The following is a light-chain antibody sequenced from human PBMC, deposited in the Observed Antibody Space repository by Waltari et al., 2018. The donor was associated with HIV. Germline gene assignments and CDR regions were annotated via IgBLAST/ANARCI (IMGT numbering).Light chain of an antibody. CDR3: QAWDSSTLV. V-gene: IGLV3-1*01. Sequence: SYELTQPPSVSVSPGQTASITCSGDKLGDRFTSWYQQKPGQSPVLVIYGDNKRPSGITERFSGSNSRNTVTLTISGTQAMDEADYYCQAWDSSTLVFAGGTKLTVL. CDR2: GDN. J-gene: IGLJ2*01. CDR1: KLGDRF.